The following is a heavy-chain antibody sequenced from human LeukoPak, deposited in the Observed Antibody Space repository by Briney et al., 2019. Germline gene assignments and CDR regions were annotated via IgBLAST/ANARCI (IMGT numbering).Heavy chain of an antibody. CDR3: ARDHWTGSGDTIDY. J-gene: IGHJ4*02. CDR2: IRYDGSNK. V-gene: IGHV3-30*02. Sequence: PGGSLRLSCAASGFTFSSYAMHWVRQAPGKGLEWVAFIRYDGSNKSYADSVKGRFTISRDNSKNTLYLQMNSLRAEDTAVYYCARDHWTGSGDTIDYWGQGTLVTVSS. CDR1: GFTFSSYA. D-gene: IGHD3/OR15-3a*01.